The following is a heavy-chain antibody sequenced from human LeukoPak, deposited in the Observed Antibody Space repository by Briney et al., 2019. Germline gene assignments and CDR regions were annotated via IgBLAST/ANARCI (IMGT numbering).Heavy chain of an antibody. Sequence: GGSLRLSCAASGFTFSSYAMHWVRQAPGKGLEWVGRIKSKTDGGTTDYAAPVKGRFTISRDDSKNTLYLQMNSLKTEDTAVYSCTTRDYYQGMDVWGQGTTVTVSS. CDR2: IKSKTDGGTT. J-gene: IGHJ6*02. V-gene: IGHV3-15*07. CDR3: TTRDYYQGMDV. CDR1: GFTFSSYA.